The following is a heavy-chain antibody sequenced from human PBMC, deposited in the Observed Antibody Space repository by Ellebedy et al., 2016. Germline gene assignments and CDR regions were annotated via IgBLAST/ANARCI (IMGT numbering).Heavy chain of an antibody. CDR1: GGSISSSSYY. D-gene: IGHD6-6*01. J-gene: IGHJ3*02. CDR3: ARGPSIAARLDAFDI. Sequence: SETLSLTCTVSGGSISSSSYYWGWICQPPGKGLEWIGSIYYSGSTYYNPSLKSRVTISVDTSKNQFSLKLSSVTAADTAVYYWARGPSIAARLDAFDIWGQGTMVTVSS. V-gene: IGHV4-39*07. CDR2: IYYSGST.